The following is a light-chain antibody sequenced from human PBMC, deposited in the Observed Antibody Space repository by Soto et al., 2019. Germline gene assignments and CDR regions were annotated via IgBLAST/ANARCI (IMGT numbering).Light chain of an antibody. J-gene: IGKJ2*01. V-gene: IGKV1-39*01. Sequence: DIQMTQSPSSLSASVGDRVTITCRASRSISSYLNWYQQKPGKAPKLLIYAASSLQSGVPSRFSGSGSGTDFTLTISSLQPEDFATYYCQKNYSTPRTFGQRTKLEIK. CDR3: QKNYSTPRT. CDR2: AAS. CDR1: RSISSY.